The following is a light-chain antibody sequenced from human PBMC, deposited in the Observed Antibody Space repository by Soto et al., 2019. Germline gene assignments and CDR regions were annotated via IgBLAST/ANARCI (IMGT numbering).Light chain of an antibody. CDR3: SSYTSSSTVV. V-gene: IGLV2-14*01. CDR1: NSDVGAYNY. Sequence: QSALTQPASVSGSPGQSITISCTGTNSDVGAYNYVSWYQQHPGKAPKLMISEVSNRPSGVSNRFSGSKSGNTASLTISGLQAEDEADYYCSSYTSSSTVVFGGGTKVTVL. J-gene: IGLJ3*02. CDR2: EVS.